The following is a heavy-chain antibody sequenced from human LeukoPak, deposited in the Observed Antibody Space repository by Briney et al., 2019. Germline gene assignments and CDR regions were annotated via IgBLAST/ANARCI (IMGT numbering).Heavy chain of an antibody. CDR2: IYYSGST. CDR3: ATILHDYGDYEGVRSDYYFDY. Sequence: PSETLSLTCTVSGGSISSSSYYWGWIRQPPGKGLEWIGSIYYSGSTYYNPSLKSRVTISVDTSKNQFSLKLSSVTAADTAVYYCATILHDYGDYEGVRSDYYFDYWGQGTLVTVSS. CDR1: GGSISSSSYY. J-gene: IGHJ4*02. D-gene: IGHD4-17*01. V-gene: IGHV4-39*07.